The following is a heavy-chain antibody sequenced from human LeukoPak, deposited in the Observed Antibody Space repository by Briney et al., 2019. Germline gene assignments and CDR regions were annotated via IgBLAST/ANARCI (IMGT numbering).Heavy chain of an antibody. CDR2: INQDGSGK. V-gene: IGHV3-7*01. CDR3: ARDRDLDGDYYYYGMDV. Sequence: PGGSLRLSCAASGFTFSSDWMSWVRQAPGKGLERVSNINQDGSGKYYVDPVKGRLTISRDNAKNSLYLQMNSLRAEDTAVYYCARDRDLDGDYYYYGMDVWVQGTTVTDSS. D-gene: IGHD4-17*01. J-gene: IGHJ6*02. CDR1: GFTFSSDW.